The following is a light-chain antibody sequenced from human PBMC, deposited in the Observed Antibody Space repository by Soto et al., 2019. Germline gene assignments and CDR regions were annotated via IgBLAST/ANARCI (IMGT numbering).Light chain of an antibody. CDR2: GAS. Sequence: EVVMTQSPGTLSVSLGESATLSCRASQSVDGYLAWYQQKPGQAPRLLIYGASTRATGVTARFSGSGSGTDFTLTISSLQPEDSAVYFCQQYTGPPTTFGQGTRLEIK. CDR1: QSVDGY. CDR3: QQYTGPPTT. V-gene: IGKV3-15*01. J-gene: IGKJ5*01.